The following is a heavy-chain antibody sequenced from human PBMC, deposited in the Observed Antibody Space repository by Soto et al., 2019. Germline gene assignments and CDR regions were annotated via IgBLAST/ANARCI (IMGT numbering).Heavy chain of an antibody. Sequence: GGSLRLSCAASGFTFSSYAMHWVRQAPGKGLEWVAVISYDGSNKYYADSVKGRFTISRDNSKNTLYLQMNSLKAEDTAVYKSSRETNIVLVPAARYYYYYGMDVWGQGTTVTVSS. CDR2: ISYDGSNK. J-gene: IGHJ6*02. CDR1: GFTFSSYA. D-gene: IGHD2-2*01. V-gene: IGHV3-30-3*01. CDR3: SRETNIVLVPAARYYYYYGMDV.